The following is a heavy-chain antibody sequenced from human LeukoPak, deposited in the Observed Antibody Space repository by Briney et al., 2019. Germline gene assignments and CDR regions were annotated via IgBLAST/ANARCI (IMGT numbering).Heavy chain of an antibody. CDR3: ARGSRREWLNWFDP. CDR2: IYYSGST. V-gene: IGHV4-31*03. D-gene: IGHD3-3*01. Sequence: SQTLSLTCTVSGGSISSGGYYWSWIRQHPGKGLEWIGYIYYSGSTYYNPSLKSRVTISVDTSKNQFSLKLSSVTAADTAVYYCARGSRREWLNWFDPWGQGTLVTVSS. CDR1: GGSISSGGYY. J-gene: IGHJ5*02.